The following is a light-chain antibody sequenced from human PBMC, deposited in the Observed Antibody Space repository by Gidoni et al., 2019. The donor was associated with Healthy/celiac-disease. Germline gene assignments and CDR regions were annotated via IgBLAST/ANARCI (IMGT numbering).Light chain of an antibody. Sequence: ELVLTQSPGTLSLSPGERATLSCRASQSVSSTYLAWYQQKPGQAPRLLIYAASSRATGIPDRFSGSGSGTDFTLTISRLEPEDFAVYYCQQYDGSLYTFGQGTKLDIK. CDR2: AAS. V-gene: IGKV3-20*01. CDR1: QSVSSTY. J-gene: IGKJ2*01. CDR3: QQYDGSLYT.